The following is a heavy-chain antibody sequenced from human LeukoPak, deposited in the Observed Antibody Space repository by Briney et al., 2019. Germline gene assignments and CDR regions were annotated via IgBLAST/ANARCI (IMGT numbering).Heavy chain of an antibody. D-gene: IGHD2-21*01. V-gene: IGHV4-61*02. Sequence: SETLSLTCTVSGGSISSGSYYWSWIRQPAGKGLEWIGRIYISGSTNYNPSLKSRVTISVDTSKNQFSLKLSSVTAADTAVYYCARGLYVVYYYYMDVWGKGTTVTVSS. J-gene: IGHJ6*03. CDR3: ARGLYVVYYYYMDV. CDR2: IYISGST. CDR1: GGSISSGSYY.